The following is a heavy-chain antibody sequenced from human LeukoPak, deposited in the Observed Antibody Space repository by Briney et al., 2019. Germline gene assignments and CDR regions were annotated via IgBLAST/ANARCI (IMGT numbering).Heavy chain of an antibody. V-gene: IGHV1-2*02. Sequence: ASVKVSCKASGYTFTGYYMHWVRQAPGQGLEWMGWINPNSGGTNYAEKFQGRVTMTRDTSTSTAYMELYRLRSDDTAVYYCARGGHQGAELSADYWGQGTLVTVSS. CDR1: GYTFTGYY. J-gene: IGHJ4*02. CDR2: INPNSGGT. CDR3: ARGGHQGAELSADY. D-gene: IGHD3-16*02.